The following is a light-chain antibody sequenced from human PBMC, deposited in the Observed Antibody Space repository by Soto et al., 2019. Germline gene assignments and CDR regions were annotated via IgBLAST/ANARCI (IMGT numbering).Light chain of an antibody. CDR2: GAS. CDR3: QQYRVTPPNT. V-gene: IGKV3-20*01. CDR1: QIVSSTY. J-gene: IGKJ4*01. Sequence: EIVLTQSPGTLSLSPGERATLSCRASQIVSSTYLTWFQQKPGQAPRLLIYGASTRATGIPDRFSGSGSGTDFTLTISGLEPEDFALYYCQQYRVTPPNTFGGGTKVDIK.